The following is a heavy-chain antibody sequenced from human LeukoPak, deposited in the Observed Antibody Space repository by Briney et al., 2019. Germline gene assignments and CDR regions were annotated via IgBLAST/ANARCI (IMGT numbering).Heavy chain of an antibody. Sequence: GGSLRLSCAASGFTFSTYALSWVRQAPGEGLEWVSYISSSGSTIYYADSVKGRFTISRDNAKNSLFLRMNSLRDEDTAVYYCARHPGWGYFEYWGQGTLVTVSS. CDR1: GFTFSTYA. V-gene: IGHV3-48*02. D-gene: IGHD6-19*01. CDR2: ISSSGSTI. J-gene: IGHJ4*02. CDR3: ARHPGWGYFEY.